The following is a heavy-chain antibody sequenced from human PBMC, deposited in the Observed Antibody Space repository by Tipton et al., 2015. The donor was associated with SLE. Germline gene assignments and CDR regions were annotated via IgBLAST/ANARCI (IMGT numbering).Heavy chain of an antibody. J-gene: IGHJ3*01. CDR1: GFTSSSYW. D-gene: IGHD1-7*01. V-gene: IGHV3-7*04. CDR3: VGGNFNYEDAVDV. CDR2: VKQDGSET. Sequence: SLRLSCAAAGFTSSSYWMTWVRLAPGKGLEWVANVKQDGSETNYMDSVKGRFTISRDNAKNSLSLQMNSLRAEDTAVYYCVGGNFNYEDAVDVWGRGTMVTVSS.